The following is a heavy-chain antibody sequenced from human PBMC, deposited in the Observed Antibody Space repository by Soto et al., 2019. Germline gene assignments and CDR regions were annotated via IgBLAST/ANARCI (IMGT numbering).Heavy chain of an antibody. J-gene: IGHJ1*01. D-gene: IGHD3-22*01. CDR3: ARDSTYYYERSAAGNFQH. CDR1: GYSFTSYG. Sequence: ASVKVSCKASGYSFTSYGITWVRQAPGQGLEWMGWINAYNGNTNYGQKLQGRVPMTTDTSTSTVYMELRSLRSDDTAVYYCARDSTYYYERSAAGNFQHWGPGTLVTVSS. V-gene: IGHV1-18*01. CDR2: INAYNGNT.